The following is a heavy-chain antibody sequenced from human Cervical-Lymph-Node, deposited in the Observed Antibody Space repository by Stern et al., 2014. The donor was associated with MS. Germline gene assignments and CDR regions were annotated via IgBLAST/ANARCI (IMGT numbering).Heavy chain of an antibody. V-gene: IGHV1-69*01. J-gene: IGHJ4*02. CDR3: ASRSSTSLFDS. Sequence: VQLVESGAEVKRLGSSMIVSCKASGGTFSSYAISWVRQAPGQGLDWMGGIIPVFGTTSYAQKFKGRVTITADGSTSTIYMELSSLRSEDTAVYYCASRSSTSLFDSWGQGTLVSVSS. CDR1: GGTFSSYA. D-gene: IGHD2-2*01. CDR2: IIPVFGTT.